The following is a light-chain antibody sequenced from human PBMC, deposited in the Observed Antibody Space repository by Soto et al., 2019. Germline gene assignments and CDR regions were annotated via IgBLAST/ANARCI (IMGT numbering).Light chain of an antibody. CDR3: QQYLDWPLW. Sequence: EIVMTQSPGTLSVSPGERVTLSCRASQSVTTNLAWYQQKPGQTPRLLIYDISAMASGIPGRFSGSGSGTDFTLTISSLQSEDSAVYYCQQYLDWPLWFGGGTKAEI. J-gene: IGKJ4*02. V-gene: IGKV3-15*01. CDR1: QSVTTN. CDR2: DIS.